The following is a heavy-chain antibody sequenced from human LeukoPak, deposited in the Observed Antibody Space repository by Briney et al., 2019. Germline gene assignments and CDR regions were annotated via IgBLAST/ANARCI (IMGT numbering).Heavy chain of an antibody. CDR2: IHYSGNT. CDR1: GGSISNYY. J-gene: IGHJ4*02. V-gene: IGHV4-59*13. Sequence: SETLSLTCVVSGGSISNYYWSWIRQPPGKRLEWIGYIHYSGNTYYNPSLKSRVTISVDTSKNQFSLKLTSVTAADTAMYYCAREGTSDNYFGIAYWGQGTLLTVSS. D-gene: IGHD2/OR15-2a*01. CDR3: AREGTSDNYFGIAY.